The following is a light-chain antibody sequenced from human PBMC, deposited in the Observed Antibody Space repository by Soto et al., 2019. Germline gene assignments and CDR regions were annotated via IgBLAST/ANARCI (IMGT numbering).Light chain of an antibody. CDR1: LPISTN. V-gene: IGKV1-12*01. Sequence: DIQITQSPSSVSASVVDRVTITFLASLPISTNLAWYQQKPGKAPKLLIYAASSLQSGVPSRFSGTGSGTVFTLTISGLQPEDFAIYYCLKANRVPLSFGQGTRLEIK. J-gene: IGKJ5*01. CDR2: AAS. CDR3: LKANRVPLS.